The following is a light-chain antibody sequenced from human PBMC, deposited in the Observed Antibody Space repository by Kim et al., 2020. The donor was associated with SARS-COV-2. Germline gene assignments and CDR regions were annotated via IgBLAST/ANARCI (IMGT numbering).Light chain of an antibody. CDR3: QEYNNWPALS. J-gene: IGKJ4*01. V-gene: IGKV3D-15*01. Sequence: SPGERATLSCRASHSVAGKLAWYQQKPGQAPRLLIYGTSVRATGIPARFSGSGSGTEFTLTISSLQSEDSAVYYCQEYNNWPALSFGGGTKVEIK. CDR2: GTS. CDR1: HSVAGK.